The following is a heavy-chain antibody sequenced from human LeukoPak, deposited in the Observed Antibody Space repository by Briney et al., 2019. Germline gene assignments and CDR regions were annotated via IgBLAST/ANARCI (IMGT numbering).Heavy chain of an antibody. CDR2: ISSSSRAI. D-gene: IGHD3-10*01. J-gene: IGHJ4*02. CDR3: VLGSPFDY. CDR1: GFTFSSYS. V-gene: IGHV3-48*02. Sequence: GGSLRLSCAASGFTFSSYSMNWVRQAPGKGLEWVSYISSSSRAIYYADSVKGRFTISRDNANNSLSLQMNSLRDEDTAVYYCVLGSPFDYWGQGTLVTVSS.